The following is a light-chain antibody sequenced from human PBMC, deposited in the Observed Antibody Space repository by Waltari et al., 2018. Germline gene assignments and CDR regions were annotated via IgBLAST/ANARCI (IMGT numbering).Light chain of an antibody. Sequence: DIVMTQTPLSLSVTPGQPASISCKSSQSLLHSDGKTYLYWYLQKPGQSPQLLIHEVSRRFSGVPDRFSGSGSGTDFTLKISRVEAEDVGVYYCMQGIHPPLTFGGGTKVEIK. V-gene: IGKV2-29*03. J-gene: IGKJ4*01. CDR3: MQGIHPPLT. CDR1: QSLLHSDGKTY. CDR2: EVS.